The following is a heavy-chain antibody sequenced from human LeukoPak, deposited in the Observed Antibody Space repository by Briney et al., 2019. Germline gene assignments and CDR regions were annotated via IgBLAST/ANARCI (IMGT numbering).Heavy chain of an antibody. V-gene: IGHV4-61*02. D-gene: IGHD3-9*01. CDR1: GGSISSGSYY. J-gene: IGHJ4*02. CDR3: ARETGDILTGYYHFDY. Sequence: PSETLSLTCTVPGGSISSGSYYWSWIRQPAGKGLEWIGRIYTSGSTNYNPSLKSRVTISVDTSKNQLSLKLSSVTAADTAVYYCARETGDILTGYYHFDYWGQGTLVTVSS. CDR2: IYTSGST.